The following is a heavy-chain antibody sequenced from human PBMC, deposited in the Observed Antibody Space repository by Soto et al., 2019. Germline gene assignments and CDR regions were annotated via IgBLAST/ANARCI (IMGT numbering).Heavy chain of an antibody. J-gene: IGHJ4*02. CDR1: GDSINNYY. CDR2: IYYTGST. Sequence: ETLYLTGTVSGDSINNYYWGCIRQPPGKRLEWIGYIYYTGSTTYNPSLESRVTMSVDTSKNQFSLKLSSVNAADTAVYYCAKYRRTEAEGFTLDYWGRG. CDR3: AKYRRTEAEGFTLDY. V-gene: IGHV4-59*01. D-gene: IGHD6-13*01.